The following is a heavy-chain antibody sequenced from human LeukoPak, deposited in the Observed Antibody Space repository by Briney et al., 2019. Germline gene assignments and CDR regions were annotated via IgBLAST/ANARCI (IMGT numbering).Heavy chain of an antibody. J-gene: IGHJ5*02. Sequence: GGSLRLSCAASGFTFKDYWMTWVRQAPGKGLEWVANIKKDGSEKYYVESVMGRFTISRDNAKNSLYLQMNSLRVGDTSLYYCLQYGAGSTWGQGTLVTVSS. CDR1: GFTFKDYW. CDR3: LQYGAGST. D-gene: IGHD3-10*01. CDR2: IKKDGSEK. V-gene: IGHV3-7*01.